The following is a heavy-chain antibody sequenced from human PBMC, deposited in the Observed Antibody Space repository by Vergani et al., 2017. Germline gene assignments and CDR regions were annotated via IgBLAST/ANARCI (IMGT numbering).Heavy chain of an antibody. CDR2: IYHTGST. V-gene: IGHV4-38-2*02. D-gene: IGHD6-13*01. CDR3: AKDGRRPWSNSWANFAN. Sequence: QVQLQQSGPGLVKPSETLSLTCSVSGYSISSGYYWGWVRQSPGKGLEWIASIYHTGSTYYNPSLESRVTISVDTSKNQFSLNVTSVSAADTAVYYCAKDGRRPWSNSWANFANWGQGILVTVSS. J-gene: IGHJ4*02. CDR1: GYSISSGYY.